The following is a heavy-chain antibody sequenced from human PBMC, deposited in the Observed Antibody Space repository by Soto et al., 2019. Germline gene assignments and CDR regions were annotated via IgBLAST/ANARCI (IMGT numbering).Heavy chain of an antibody. V-gene: IGHV3-30-3*01. CDR2: ISYDGSNK. D-gene: IGHD6-19*01. Sequence: QVQLVESGGGVVQPGRSRRLSCAASGFTFSSYAMQWVRQAPGKGLEWVAVISYDGSNKYYADSVKGRFTISRDNSKNTLYLQMNSLRAEDTAVYYCARDQIGYSSGGPTVWNYWGQGTLVTVSS. CDR1: GFTFSSYA. CDR3: ARDQIGYSSGGPTVWNY. J-gene: IGHJ4*02.